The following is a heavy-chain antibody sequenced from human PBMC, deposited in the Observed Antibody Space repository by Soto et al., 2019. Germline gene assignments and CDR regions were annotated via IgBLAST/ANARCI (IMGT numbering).Heavy chain of an antibody. V-gene: IGHV3-48*03. CDR1: GFTFSSYE. CDR3: ARDHKGGYYYYGMDV. Sequence: SGGSLRLSCAASGFTFSSYEINWVRQAPGKGLEWVSYISISGSTIYYADSVKGRFTISRDNAKNSLYLQMNSLRAEDTAVYYCARDHKGGYYYYGMDVWGQGTTVTVSS. CDR2: ISISGSTI. J-gene: IGHJ6*02.